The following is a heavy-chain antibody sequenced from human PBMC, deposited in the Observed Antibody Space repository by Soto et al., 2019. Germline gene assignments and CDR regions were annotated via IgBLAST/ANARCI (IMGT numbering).Heavy chain of an antibody. J-gene: IGHJ4*02. V-gene: IGHV1-69*05. CDR3: AADRTYCGGDCYVD. D-gene: IGHD2-21*02. CDR1: GGTFSSYA. Sequence: QVQLVQSGAEVKKPGSSVKVSCKASGGTFSSYAISWVREAPGQGLEWMGGIIPIFGTANYAQKFQGRVTITRDMSTSTVYMELSSLRSEDTAVYYCAADRTYCGGDCYVDWGQGTLVTVSS. CDR2: IIPIFGTA.